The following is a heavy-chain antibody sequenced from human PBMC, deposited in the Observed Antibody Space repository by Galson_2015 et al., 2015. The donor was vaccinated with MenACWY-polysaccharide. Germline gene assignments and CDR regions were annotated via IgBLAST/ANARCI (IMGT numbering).Heavy chain of an antibody. D-gene: IGHD2-15*01. CDR3: ATGAGVVGDS. Sequence: SVKVSCKASGYTFTSRDINWVRQAAGQGLEWMGWTTASSGNAVYAQKFQDRVTLTRDTSTSTVYMELSSLRSEDTGVYYCATGAGVVGDSWGQGTPVTVSS. J-gene: IGHJ4*02. CDR2: TTASSGNA. V-gene: IGHV1-8*01. CDR1: GYTFTSRD.